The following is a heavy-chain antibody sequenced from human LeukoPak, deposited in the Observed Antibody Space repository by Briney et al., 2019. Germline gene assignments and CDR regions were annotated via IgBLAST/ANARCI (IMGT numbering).Heavy chain of an antibody. V-gene: IGHV3-23*01. CDR2: ISGNGGKT. CDR3: AKDQRWEITHYFDY. CDR1: GFTFSSYA. J-gene: IGHJ4*02. D-gene: IGHD1-14*01. Sequence: GGSLRLSCAVSGFTFSSYAMSWAPQAPGKGLEWVSTISGNGGKTYYADSVKGRLTISRDNSKNTVYLQINSLRTEDTAIYYCAKDQRWEITHYFDYWGQGTLVTVSS.